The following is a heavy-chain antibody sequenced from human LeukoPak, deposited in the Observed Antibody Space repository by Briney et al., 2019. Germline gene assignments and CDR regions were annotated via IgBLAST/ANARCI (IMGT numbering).Heavy chain of an antibody. D-gene: IGHD3-22*01. V-gene: IGHV3-23*01. J-gene: IGHJ4*02. CDR3: AKDRDSSGYFDY. CDR1: GFTFSSYA. Sequence: GALRLSCAASGFTFSSYAMSWVRQAPGKGLEWVSAISGSGGSTYYAGSVRGRFTISRDNSKYTLYLQMNSLRAEDTAVYYCAKDRDSSGYFDYWGQGTLVTVSS. CDR2: ISGSGGST.